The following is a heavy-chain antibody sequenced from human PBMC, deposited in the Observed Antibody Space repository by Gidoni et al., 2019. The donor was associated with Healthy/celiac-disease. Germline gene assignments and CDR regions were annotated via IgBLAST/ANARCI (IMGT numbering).Heavy chain of an antibody. CDR1: GFTFSSYA. D-gene: IGHD6-6*01. CDR2: ISGSGGST. V-gene: IGHV3-23*01. J-gene: IGHJ4*02. CDR3: AKARGLLGAARPHYFDY. Sequence: EVQLLESGGGLVQPGGSLRLSCAASGFTFSSYAMSWVRQAPGKGLEWVSAISGSGGSTYYADSVKGRFTISRDNSKNTLYLQMNSLRAEDTAVYYCAKARGLLGAARPHYFDYWGQGTLVTVSS.